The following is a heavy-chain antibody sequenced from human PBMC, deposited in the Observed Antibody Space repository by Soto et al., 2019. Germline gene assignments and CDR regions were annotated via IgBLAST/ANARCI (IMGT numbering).Heavy chain of an antibody. CDR1: GYSISSGYY. V-gene: IGHV4-38-2*01. CDR2: IYHSGST. CDR3: ARVAYYYDSSGRIRSYYFDY. D-gene: IGHD3-22*01. Sequence: SETLSLTCAVSGYSISSGYYWGWIRQPPGKGLEWIGSIYHSGSTYYNPSLKSRVTISVDTSKNQFSLKLSSVTAADTAVYYCARVAYYYDSSGRIRSYYFDYWGQGTLVTVSS. J-gene: IGHJ4*02.